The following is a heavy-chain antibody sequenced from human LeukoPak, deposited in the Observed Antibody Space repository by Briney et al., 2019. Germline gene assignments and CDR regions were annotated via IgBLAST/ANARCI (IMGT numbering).Heavy chain of an antibody. D-gene: IGHD2-15*01. CDR3: ARDQVAADRGPYYYYGMDV. CDR1: GGSISSYY. Sequence: SETLFLTCTVSGGSISSYYWSWIRQPPGKGLEWIGYIYYSGSTNYNPSLKSRVTISVDTSKNQFSLKLSSVTAADTAVYYCARDQVAADRGPYYYYGMDVWGQGTTVTVSS. J-gene: IGHJ6*02. CDR2: IYYSGST. V-gene: IGHV4-59*12.